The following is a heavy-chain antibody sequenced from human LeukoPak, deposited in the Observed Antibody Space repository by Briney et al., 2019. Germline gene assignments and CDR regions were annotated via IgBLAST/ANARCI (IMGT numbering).Heavy chain of an antibody. D-gene: IGHD3-10*01. J-gene: IGHJ4*02. Sequence: SETLSLTCAVHGGSFSGYYWSWIRQPPGKGLEWIGEINHSGSTNYNPSLKSRVTISVDTSKNQFSLKLSSVTAADTAVYYCARDHGSGSYYRANPNPFDYWGQGTPVTVSS. V-gene: IGHV4-34*01. CDR1: GGSFSGYY. CDR2: INHSGST. CDR3: ARDHGSGSYYRANPNPFDY.